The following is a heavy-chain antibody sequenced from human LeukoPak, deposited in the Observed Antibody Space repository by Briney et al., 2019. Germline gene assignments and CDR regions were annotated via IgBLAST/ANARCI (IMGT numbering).Heavy chain of an antibody. CDR1: GFTFSSCA. J-gene: IGHJ4*02. CDR3: AKSWCYDSSGYNPFDY. Sequence: GGSLRLSCAASGFTFSSCAMSWVRQAPGKGLEWVSTINGSGGSTYYADSVKGRFTISRDNSKNTLYLQMNSLRAEDTAVYYCAKSWCYDSSGYNPFDYWGQGTLVTVSS. CDR2: INGSGGST. V-gene: IGHV3-23*01. D-gene: IGHD3-22*01.